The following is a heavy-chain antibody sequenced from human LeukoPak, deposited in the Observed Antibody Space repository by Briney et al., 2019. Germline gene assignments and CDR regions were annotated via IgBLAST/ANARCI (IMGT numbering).Heavy chain of an antibody. CDR3: ARASNYVFDY. D-gene: IGHD1-7*01. J-gene: IGHJ4*02. CDR1: GFIFSTYS. Sequence: GGSLRLSCAASGFIFSTYSMGWVRQAPGKGLEWVSYISDRSSTIYYPDSVKGRFTISRDNAKNSLYLQKCTMRAEDTAVYYCARASNYVFDYWGQGTLVTVSS. V-gene: IGHV3-48*01. CDR2: ISDRSSTI.